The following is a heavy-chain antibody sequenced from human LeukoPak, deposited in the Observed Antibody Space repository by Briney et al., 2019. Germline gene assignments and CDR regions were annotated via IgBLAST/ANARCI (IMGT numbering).Heavy chain of an antibody. CDR2: ISYDGTKQ. V-gene: IGHV3-30-3*01. CDR3: ARDHYFDISGYLDY. Sequence: GGSLRLSCEGSGFTFSINAMHWVRQAPGKGLKWLAVISYDGTKQYFADSVKGRFTISRDNVKNSLYLEMNSLSVEDSAVYYCARDHYFDISGYLDYWGQGTPVTVSS. D-gene: IGHD3-22*01. J-gene: IGHJ4*02. CDR1: GFTFSINA.